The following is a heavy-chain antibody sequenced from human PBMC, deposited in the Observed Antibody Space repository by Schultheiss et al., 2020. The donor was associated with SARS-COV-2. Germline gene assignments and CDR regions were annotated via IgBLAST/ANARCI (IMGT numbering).Heavy chain of an antibody. V-gene: IGHV3-30*18. CDR2: ISDDGSRK. D-gene: IGHD2-15*01. Sequence: GESLKISCAASGFSFSGTGMHWVRQAPGKGLEWLAIISDDGSRKYYTDSVRGRFSISRDNSNNTVYLQMNSLRPDDTAKYYCAEGCGSGGNCFYIDFWGQGILVTVSS. CDR1: GFSFSGTG. CDR3: AEGCGSGGNCFYIDF. J-gene: IGHJ4*02.